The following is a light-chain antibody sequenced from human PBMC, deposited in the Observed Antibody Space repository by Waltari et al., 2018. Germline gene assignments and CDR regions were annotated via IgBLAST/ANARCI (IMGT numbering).Light chain of an antibody. Sequence: ATRGVSRTLAGYHQKPGRAARLLIYYAATSATGIPDRFSSSGAATDVSLTISRLEPEDFSVYYYQKYETLPATFGQGTKVEMK. J-gene: IGKJ1*01. V-gene: IGKV3D-20*01. CDR1: RGVSRT. CDR2: YAA. CDR3: QKYETLPAT.